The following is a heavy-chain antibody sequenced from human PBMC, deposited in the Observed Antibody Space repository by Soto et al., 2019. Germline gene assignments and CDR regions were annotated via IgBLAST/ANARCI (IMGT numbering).Heavy chain of an antibody. Sequence: GESLKISCAASGFTFSDYAMTWVRQAPGKGLGWVSGISGSGASTYYGGSVKGRFTVSRDNSKNTLYLQMNSLRGEDTAVYYCAKQEGRAVAGGDAFDIWGQGTMVTVSS. J-gene: IGHJ3*02. D-gene: IGHD6-19*01. CDR2: ISGSGAST. CDR1: GFTFSDYA. CDR3: AKQEGRAVAGGDAFDI. V-gene: IGHV3-23*01.